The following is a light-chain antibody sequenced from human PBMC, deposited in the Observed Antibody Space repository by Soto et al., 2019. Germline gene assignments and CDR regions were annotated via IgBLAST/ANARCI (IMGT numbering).Light chain of an antibody. CDR2: KAS. V-gene: IGKV1-5*03. CDR3: QQYNNYPYT. J-gene: IGKJ2*01. Sequence: DIQMTQSPSTLYASVGDRVTITCRASQGILSWLAWYQQKPGKVPNLLIYKASYLESGVPSRFSGSGSGTEFTLNISSLQPDDFATDYCQQYNNYPYTFGQGTKLEIK. CDR1: QGILSW.